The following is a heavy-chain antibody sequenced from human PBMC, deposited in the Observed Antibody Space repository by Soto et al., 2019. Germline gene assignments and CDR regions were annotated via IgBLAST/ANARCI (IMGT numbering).Heavy chain of an antibody. V-gene: IGHV4-59*01. Sequence: TLSLTCTVSGGSISSYYWSWIRQPPGKGLEWIGYIYYSGSTNYNPSLKSRVTISVDTSKNQFSLKLSSVTAADTAVYYCARDRIAAAGGWFDPWGQGTLVTVSS. J-gene: IGHJ5*02. D-gene: IGHD6-13*01. CDR2: IYYSGST. CDR1: GGSISSYY. CDR3: ARDRIAAAGGWFDP.